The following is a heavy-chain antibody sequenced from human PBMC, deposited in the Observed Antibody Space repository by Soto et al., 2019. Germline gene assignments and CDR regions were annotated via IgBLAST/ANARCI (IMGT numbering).Heavy chain of an antibody. CDR2: INSDGSST. CDR1: GFTFSSYW. J-gene: IGHJ6*02. Sequence: PGGSLRLSCAASGFTFSSYWMHWIRQAPGKGLVWVSRINSDGSSTSYADSVKGRFTISRDNAKNTLYLQMNSLRAEDTAVYYCARDGSYDSSGYSYYGMDVWGQGTTVTVSS. D-gene: IGHD3-22*01. V-gene: IGHV3-74*01. CDR3: ARDGSYDSSGYSYYGMDV.